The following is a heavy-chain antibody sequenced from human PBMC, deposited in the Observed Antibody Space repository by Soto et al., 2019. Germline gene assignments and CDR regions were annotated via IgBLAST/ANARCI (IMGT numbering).Heavy chain of an antibody. Sequence: SQTLSLTCAISGDSLSSNSAAWNWIRQYPSRCLEWLGRTYYKSKWYNDYAVSVKSRITINPDTSENQFSLQLNSVTPEDTAVYXCARGPGARITGTTFDYWGQGTLVTVSS. CDR2: TYYKSKWYN. D-gene: IGHD1-7*01. CDR1: GDSLSSNSAA. J-gene: IGHJ4*02. CDR3: ARGPGARITGTTFDY. V-gene: IGHV6-1*01.